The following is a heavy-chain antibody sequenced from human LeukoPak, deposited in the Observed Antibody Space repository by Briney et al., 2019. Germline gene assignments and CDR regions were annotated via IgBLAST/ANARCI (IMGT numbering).Heavy chain of an antibody. D-gene: IGHD3-9*01. V-gene: IGHV4-59*01. CDR1: GGSISSYY. J-gene: IGHJ4*02. CDR2: IYYSGST. Sequence: TSETLSLTCTVSGGSISSYYWSWIRQPPGKGLEWIGYIYYSGSTNYNPSLKSRVAISVDTSKNQFSLKLSSVTAADTAVYYCARADYDTLSIDYWGQGTLVTVSS. CDR3: ARADYDTLSIDY.